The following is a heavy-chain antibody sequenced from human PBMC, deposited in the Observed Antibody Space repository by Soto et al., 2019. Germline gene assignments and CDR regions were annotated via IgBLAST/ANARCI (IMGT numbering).Heavy chain of an antibody. CDR3: ARDYYGSGSYTLWFDP. V-gene: IGHV4-31*03. Sequence: QVQLQESGPGLVKPSQTLSLTCTVSGGSISSGGYYWSWIRQHPGKGLEWIGYIYYSGSTYYNPSLKSRVTISVDTSKNQFSLKLSSVTAADTAVYYCARDYYGSGSYTLWFDPWGQGTLVTVSS. D-gene: IGHD3-10*01. J-gene: IGHJ5*02. CDR2: IYYSGST. CDR1: GGSISSGGYY.